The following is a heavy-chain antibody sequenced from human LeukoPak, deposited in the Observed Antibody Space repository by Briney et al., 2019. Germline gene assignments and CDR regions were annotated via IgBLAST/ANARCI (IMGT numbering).Heavy chain of an antibody. CDR3: ARDRASGSYDY. Sequence: ASVKVSCKAPGYSFTPYSINWVRQAPGQGLEWMGYINTNSGNPTYAQGFTGRFVFSLDASVSTTYMEIYSLRADDTAVYYCARDRASGSYDYWGQGTLVTVSS. CDR2: INTNSGNP. J-gene: IGHJ4*02. V-gene: IGHV7-4-1*01. D-gene: IGHD1-26*01. CDR1: GYSFTPYS.